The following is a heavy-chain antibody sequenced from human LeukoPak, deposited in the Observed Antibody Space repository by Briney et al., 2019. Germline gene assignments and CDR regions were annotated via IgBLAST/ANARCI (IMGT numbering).Heavy chain of an antibody. V-gene: IGHV1-2*02. CDR3: ASRPQDGHDPAENFDY. Sequence: ASVKVSCKASGNTFTGYYIHWVRQAPGQGLEWMGWINPNSGGTNYAQKFQGRVTMTRDTSISTAYMELSRLRSDDTAVYYCASRPQDGHDPAENFDYWGQGTLVTVSS. D-gene: IGHD4-17*01. CDR1: GNTFTGYY. CDR2: INPNSGGT. J-gene: IGHJ4*02.